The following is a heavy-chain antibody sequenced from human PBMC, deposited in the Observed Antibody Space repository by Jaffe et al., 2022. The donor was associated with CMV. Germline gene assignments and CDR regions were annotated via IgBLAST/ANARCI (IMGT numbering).Heavy chain of an antibody. J-gene: IGHJ6*02. Sequence: QVQLQESGPGLVKPSETLSLTCTVSGGSISSYYWSWIRQPPGKGLEWIGYIYYSGSTNYNPSLKSRVTISVDTSKNQFSLKLSSVTAADTAVYYCARAPTVEAPRSPNYYYYYGMDVWGQGTTVTVSS. D-gene: IGHD4-17*01. CDR2: IYYSGST. V-gene: IGHV4-59*01. CDR3: ARAPTVEAPRSPNYYYYYGMDV. CDR1: GGSISSYY.